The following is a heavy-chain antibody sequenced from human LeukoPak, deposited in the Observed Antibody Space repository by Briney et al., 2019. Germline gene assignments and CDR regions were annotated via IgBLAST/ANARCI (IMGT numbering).Heavy chain of an antibody. V-gene: IGHV3-30*03. J-gene: IGHJ4*02. CDR2: ISYDGSNK. CDR3: AREGQSYGDYAGYYFDY. Sequence: GRSLRLSCAASGFTFSSYGMHWVRQAPGKGLEWVAVISYDGSNKYYADSVKGRFTISRDNSKNTLYLQMNSLRAEDTAVYYCAREGQSYGDYAGYYFDYWGQGTLVTVSS. D-gene: IGHD4-17*01. CDR1: GFTFSSYG.